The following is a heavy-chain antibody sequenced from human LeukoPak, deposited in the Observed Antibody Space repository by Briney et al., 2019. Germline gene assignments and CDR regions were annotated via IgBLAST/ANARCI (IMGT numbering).Heavy chain of an antibody. J-gene: IGHJ4*02. Sequence: PGGPLRLSCTASGFTFRSYGMHGVRRAPGKGREGVADISYYGSNKYYAHPEKAGFPIPRENSKNTLYVNMNTLRAEDTPVFYCAKVPHPSTKEGAPFDYWGQGALVTVSS. D-gene: IGHD1-26*01. CDR3: AKVPHPSTKEGAPFDY. CDR1: GFTFRSYG. CDR2: ISYYGSNK. V-gene: IGHV3-30*18.